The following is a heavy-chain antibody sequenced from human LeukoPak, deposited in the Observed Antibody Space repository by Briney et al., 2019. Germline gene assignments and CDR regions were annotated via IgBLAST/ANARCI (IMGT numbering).Heavy chain of an antibody. V-gene: IGHV3-23*01. CDR1: GFTFSSYA. J-gene: IGHJ4*02. CDR3: AKENTIFGVVIIPFDY. CDR2: ISGSGGST. Sequence: PGGSLRLSCAASGFTFSSYAMSWVRQAPGKGLEWVSAISGSGGSTYYADSVKGRFTISRDNSKNTLYPQMNSLRAEDTAVYYCAKENTIFGVVIIPFDYWGQGTLVTVSS. D-gene: IGHD3-3*01.